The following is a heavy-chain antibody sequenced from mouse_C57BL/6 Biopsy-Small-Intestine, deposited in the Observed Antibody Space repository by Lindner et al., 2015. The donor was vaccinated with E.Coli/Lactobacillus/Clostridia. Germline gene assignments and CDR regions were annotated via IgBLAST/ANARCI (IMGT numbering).Heavy chain of an antibody. CDR2: IYPGDGDT. D-gene: IGHD2-4*01. Sequence: VQLQESGAELVKPGASVKISCKASGYAFSSYWMNWVKQRPGKGLEWIGQIYPGDGDTNYNGKFKGKATLTADKSSSTAYVQLSSLTPEDSAVYFCTRGITTTYWGQGTLVTVSA. CDR3: TRGITTTY. V-gene: IGHV1-80*01. J-gene: IGHJ3*01. CDR1: GYAFSSYW.